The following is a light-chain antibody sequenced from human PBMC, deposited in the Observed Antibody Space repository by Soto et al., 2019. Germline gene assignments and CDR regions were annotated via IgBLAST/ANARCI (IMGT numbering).Light chain of an antibody. V-gene: IGLV2-11*01. CDR1: SRDVDAYDF. CDR2: EVS. CDR3: CSFAGSFYV. J-gene: IGLJ1*01. Sequence: SALTQPRSVSGSPGQSVSISCTGTSRDVDAYDFVSWYQHLPGKAPKLIISEVSKRPSGVSHRFSGSKSGNTASLTISGLQAEDEADYFCCSFAGSFYVFGTGTKVTVL.